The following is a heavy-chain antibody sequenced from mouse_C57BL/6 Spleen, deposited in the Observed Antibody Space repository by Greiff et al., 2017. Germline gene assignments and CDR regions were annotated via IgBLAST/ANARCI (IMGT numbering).Heavy chain of an antibody. CDR1: GYTFTDYY. V-gene: IGHV1-26*01. D-gene: IGHD1-1*02. Sequence: VQLQQSGPELVKPGASVKISCKASGYTFTDYYMNWVKQSHGKSLEWIGVINPNNGGNSYNQKFKGKATLTVDKSSSTAYMELRSLTSEDAAVYYCARSGDGAPWFAYWGQGTLVTVSA. CDR3: ARSGDGAPWFAY. J-gene: IGHJ3*01. CDR2: INPNNGGN.